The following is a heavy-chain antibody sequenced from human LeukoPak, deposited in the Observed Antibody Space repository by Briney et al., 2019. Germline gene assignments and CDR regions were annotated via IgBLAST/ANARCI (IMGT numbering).Heavy chain of an antibody. V-gene: IGHV1-18*01. Sequence: ASVKVSCKASGYTFTNYGISWVRQAPGQGLEWMGWINTYNGNTNYAQKFQGRVTMTTDTSTSTAYMELRSLRSDDTAGYYCARVVLDHYYDSSGYLGTLDYWGQGTLVTVSS. CDR1: GYTFTNYG. CDR3: ARVVLDHYYDSSGYLGTLDY. D-gene: IGHD3-22*01. J-gene: IGHJ4*02. CDR2: INTYNGNT.